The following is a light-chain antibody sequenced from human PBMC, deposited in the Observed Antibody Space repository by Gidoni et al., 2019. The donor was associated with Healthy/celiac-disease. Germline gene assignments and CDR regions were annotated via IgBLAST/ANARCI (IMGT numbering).Light chain of an antibody. Sequence: SYVLTQPPSVPVAPGQTARITCGGNNIGSKSVHWYQQKPGQAPVLVVYDDSDRPSGIPERFSGSNSGNPATLTIGRVEAGDEADYYCQVWDSSSDHNWVFGGGTNLTVL. CDR2: DDS. V-gene: IGLV3-21*02. J-gene: IGLJ3*02. CDR3: QVWDSSSDHNWV. CDR1: NIGSKS.